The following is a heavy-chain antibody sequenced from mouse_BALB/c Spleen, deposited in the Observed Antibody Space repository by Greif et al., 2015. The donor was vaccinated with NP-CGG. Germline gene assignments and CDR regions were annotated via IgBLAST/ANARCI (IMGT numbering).Heavy chain of an antibody. CDR2: IYPGSGNT. CDR1: GYTFTDYY. J-gene: IGHJ4*01. CDR3: ARRAGTEAMDY. D-gene: IGHD3-3*01. Sequence: QVQLQQSGPGLVKPGASVKISCKASGYTFTDYYINWVKQKPGQGLEWIGRIYPGSGNTKYNEKFKGKATLTVDTSSSTAYMQRSSLTSEATAVYFCARRAGTEAMDYWGQGTSVTVSS. V-gene: IGHV1-84*02.